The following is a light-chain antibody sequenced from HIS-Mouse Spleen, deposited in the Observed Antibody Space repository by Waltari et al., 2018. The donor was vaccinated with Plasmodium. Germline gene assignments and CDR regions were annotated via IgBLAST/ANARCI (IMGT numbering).Light chain of an antibody. CDR3: SSYAGSNNLV. J-gene: IGLJ2*01. CDR1: SSDVGGYNY. CDR2: EGR. Sequence: QSALTQPPSASGSPGQSVTISCTGTSSDVGGYNYVSWYQQHPGKAPKLMIYEGRKRPSGGPDRFSGSKSGNTASLTVSGLQAEDEADYYCSSYAGSNNLVFGGGTKLTVL. V-gene: IGLV2-8*01.